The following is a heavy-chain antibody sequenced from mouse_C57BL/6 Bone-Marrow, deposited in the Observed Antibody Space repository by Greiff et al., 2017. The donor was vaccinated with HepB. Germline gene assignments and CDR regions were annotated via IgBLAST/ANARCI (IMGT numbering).Heavy chain of an antibody. CDR2: IHPNSGST. CDR3: ARSGVTGTDFDV. CDR1: GYTFTSYW. V-gene: IGHV1-64*01. J-gene: IGHJ1*03. D-gene: IGHD4-1*01. Sequence: QVQLQQPGAELVKPGASVKLSCKASGYTFTSYWMHWVKQRPGQGLEWIGMIHPNSGSTNYNEKFKSKATLTVDKPSSTAYMQLSSLTSEDSAVYYCARSGVTGTDFDVWGTGTTVTVSS.